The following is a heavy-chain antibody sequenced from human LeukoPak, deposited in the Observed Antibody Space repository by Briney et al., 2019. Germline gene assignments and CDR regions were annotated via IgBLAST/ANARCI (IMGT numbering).Heavy chain of an antibody. V-gene: IGHV1-69*13. CDR2: IIPIFGTA. J-gene: IGHJ6*02. CDR1: GGTFSSYA. Sequence: SVKVSCKASGGTFSSYAISWVRQAPGQGLEWMGGIIPIFGTANYAQKFQGRVTITADESTSTAYMELSSLRSEDTAVYYCARDHGVFAGVIFYYYYGMDVWGQGTTVTVSS. CDR3: ARDHGVFAGVIFYYYYGMDV. D-gene: IGHD3-16*02.